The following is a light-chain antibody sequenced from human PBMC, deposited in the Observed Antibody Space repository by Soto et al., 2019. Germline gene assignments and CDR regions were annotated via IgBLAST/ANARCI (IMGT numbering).Light chain of an antibody. J-gene: IGKJ1*01. CDR1: QTVRSSN. CDR2: GAS. CDR3: QQYGSSPRT. Sequence: EIVLTQSPGTLSLSPGERATFSCRASQTVRSSNLAWYQQKPGQAPKVLIYGASSRATGVPDRFSGSGSGTDFILTISRLEPEDFAVYYCQQYGSSPRTFSQGTKVEIK. V-gene: IGKV3-20*01.